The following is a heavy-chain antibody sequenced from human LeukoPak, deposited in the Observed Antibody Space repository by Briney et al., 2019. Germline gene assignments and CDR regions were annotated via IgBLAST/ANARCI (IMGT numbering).Heavy chain of an antibody. CDR1: GYTFTGYY. D-gene: IGHD1-26*01. J-gene: IGHJ4*02. CDR3: ARDISGSFDC. Sequence: ASVKDSSKASGYTFTGYYIHWVRQAPGQGLECMGLINANSGGTHYAQKFQGRVTMTRDTSISTPYMGLSRLRSDDTAVYYCARDISGSFDCWGQGTLVTVSS. CDR2: INANSGGT. V-gene: IGHV1-2*02.